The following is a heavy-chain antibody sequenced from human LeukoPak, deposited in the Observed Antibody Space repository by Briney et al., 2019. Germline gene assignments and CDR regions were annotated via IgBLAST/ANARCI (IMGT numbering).Heavy chain of an antibody. Sequence: GGSLRLSCAASGVTFSSHAMRWVRPAPGKGVEWVADISGSGGRTYYANSVKGRFTISRDNSKNTLYLQMNSLRAEDTAVYYCARVKGLPNYYGMDVWGQGTTVTVSS. CDR2: ISGSGGRT. CDR1: GVTFSSHA. D-gene: IGHD4-11*01. V-gene: IGHV3-23*01. CDR3: ARVKGLPNYYGMDV. J-gene: IGHJ6*02.